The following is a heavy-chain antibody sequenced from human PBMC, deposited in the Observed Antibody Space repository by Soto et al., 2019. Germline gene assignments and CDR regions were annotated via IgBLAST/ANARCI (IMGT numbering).Heavy chain of an antibody. CDR3: ARDKDLQPTVWGF. D-gene: IGHD3-16*01. J-gene: IGHJ4*02. V-gene: IGHV4-31*03. CDR2: VYYSGAT. Sequence: LSLTCTVSGDSMATGGHYYNWIRQVPGKGLEWIGYVYYSGATHYTPSLRARATISRDTSKNQFSLRLISVTAADTALYYCARDKDLQPTVWGFWGQGIQVTVS. CDR1: GDSMATGGHY.